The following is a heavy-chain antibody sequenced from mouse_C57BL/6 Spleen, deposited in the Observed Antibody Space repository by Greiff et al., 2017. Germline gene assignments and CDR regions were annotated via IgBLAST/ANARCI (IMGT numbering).Heavy chain of an antibody. D-gene: IGHD2-1*01. CDR2: INPNNGGT. J-gene: IGHJ1*03. Sequence: VQLQQSGPELVKPGASVKIPCKASGYTFTDYNMDWVKQSHGKSLEWIGDINPNNGGTIYNQKFKGKATLTVDKSSSTAYMELRSLTSEDTAVYYCARPSYGNWGYFDVWGTGTTVTVSS. CDR1: GYTFTDYN. V-gene: IGHV1-18*01. CDR3: ARPSYGNWGYFDV.